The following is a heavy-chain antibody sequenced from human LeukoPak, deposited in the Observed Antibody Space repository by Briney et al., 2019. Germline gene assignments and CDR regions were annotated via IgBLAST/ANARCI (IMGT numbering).Heavy chain of an antibody. V-gene: IGHV3-30*02. CDR2: IWYDGSTT. J-gene: IGHJ4*02. CDR1: GFTFSTYA. CDR3: AKDNSSGRSIYFDY. D-gene: IGHD6-19*01. Sequence: GGSLRLSCAASGFTFSTYAMHWVRQAPGKGLEWVALIWYDGSTTYHADSVKGRFTISRDNSKNTLYLQMNSLRAEDTAVYYCAKDNSSGRSIYFDYWGQGTLVTVSS.